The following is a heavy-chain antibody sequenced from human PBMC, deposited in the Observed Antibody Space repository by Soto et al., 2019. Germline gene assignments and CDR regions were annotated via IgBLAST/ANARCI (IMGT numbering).Heavy chain of an antibody. J-gene: IGHJ4*02. CDR2: IVPIFRTT. D-gene: IGHD5-18*01. Sequence: QVQLVQSGAEVRKPGSSVKVSCKTSGGTFSSYAISWVRQAPGQGLEWMGGIVPIFRTTKYAQRFEGRVTLTEGESSSTAYMELSRLTSEDTAVYYCARTWIQLWFFDYWGQGTLVTVSA. CDR1: GGTFSSYA. CDR3: ARTWIQLWFFDY. V-gene: IGHV1-69*12.